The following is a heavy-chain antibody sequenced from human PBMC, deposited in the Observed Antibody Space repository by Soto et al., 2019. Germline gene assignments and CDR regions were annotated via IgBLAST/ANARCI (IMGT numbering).Heavy chain of an antibody. CDR2: ISSSSSYI. Sequence: EVQLVESGGGLVKPGGSLRLSCAASGFTFSSYSMNWVRQAPGKGLEWVSSISSSSSYIYYADSVKGRFTISRDNAKNSLYLQMNSLRAEDTAVYYCARAAVAGPSEFDYWGQGTLVTVSS. V-gene: IGHV3-21*01. J-gene: IGHJ4*02. D-gene: IGHD6-19*01. CDR1: GFTFSSYS. CDR3: ARAAVAGPSEFDY.